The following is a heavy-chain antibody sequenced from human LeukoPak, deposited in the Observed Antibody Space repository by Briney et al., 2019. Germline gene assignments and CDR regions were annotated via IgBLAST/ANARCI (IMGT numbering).Heavy chain of an antibody. V-gene: IGHV1-3*01. CDR3: ARDPLTGGSCNWFDP. J-gene: IGHJ5*02. Sequence: GASVKVSCKASGYTFTSYAMHWVRQAPGQRLEWMGWINAGNGNTKYSQKFQGRVTMTRDMSTSTVYMELSSLRSEDTAVYYCARDPLTGGSCNWFDPWGQGTLVTVSS. CDR1: GYTFTSYA. CDR2: INAGNGNT. D-gene: IGHD7-27*01.